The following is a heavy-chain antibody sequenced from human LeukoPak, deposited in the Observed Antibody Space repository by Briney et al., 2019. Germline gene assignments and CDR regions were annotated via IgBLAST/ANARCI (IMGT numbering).Heavy chain of an antibody. J-gene: IGHJ4*02. CDR3: AKDPNSSGYRHLGY. D-gene: IGHD3-22*01. CDR2: ISYDETNK. Sequence: GGSLRLSCVASGFTFSNSGMHWVRQTPGKGLEWVAVISYDETNKNYADSVKGRFTISRDNSNNALYLQMSSLRAEDTAVYYCAKDPNSSGYRHLGYWGQGTLVTVSS. V-gene: IGHV3-30*18. CDR1: GFTFSNSG.